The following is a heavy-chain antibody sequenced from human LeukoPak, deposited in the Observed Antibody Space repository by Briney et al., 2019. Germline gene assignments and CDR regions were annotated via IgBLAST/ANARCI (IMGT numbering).Heavy chain of an antibody. D-gene: IGHD3-22*01. CDR2: ISSSSSYI. V-gene: IGHV3-21*01. CDR1: GFTFSSYE. Sequence: GGSLRLSCAASGFTFSSYEMNWVRQAPGKGLEWVSSISSSSSYIYYADSVKGRFTIPRDNAKNSLYLQMNSLRAEDTAVYYCTRDHHRRHYDSQARNTFDIWGQGTMVTVSS. J-gene: IGHJ3*02. CDR3: TRDHHRRHYDSQARNTFDI.